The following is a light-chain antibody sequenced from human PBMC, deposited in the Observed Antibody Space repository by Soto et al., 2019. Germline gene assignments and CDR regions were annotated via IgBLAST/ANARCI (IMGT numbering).Light chain of an antibody. V-gene: IGKV3-20*01. CDR3: QHFDTTPPWT. CDR1: QSVDITN. J-gene: IGKJ1*01. Sequence: EIVLTQSPGTLSLSPGERATLSCRASQSVDITNLAWHQQIPGQAPRLLIYGASRRATGISDRFSVSGSGTDFTLTINRLEPEDFAMYYCQHFDTTPPWTFGQGTKVESK. CDR2: GAS.